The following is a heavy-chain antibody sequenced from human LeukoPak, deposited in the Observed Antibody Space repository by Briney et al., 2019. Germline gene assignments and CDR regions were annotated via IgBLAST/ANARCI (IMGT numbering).Heavy chain of an antibody. CDR2: IIPIFGTA. V-gene: IGHV1-69*13. Sequence: SVKVSCKASGGTFSSYAISWVRQAPGQGLESMAGIIPIFGTANYAQKFQGRVTITADESTSTAYMELSSLRSEDTAVYYCARGGGNSGAFDIWGQGTMVTVSS. D-gene: IGHD4-23*01. J-gene: IGHJ3*02. CDR1: GGTFSSYA. CDR3: ARGGGNSGAFDI.